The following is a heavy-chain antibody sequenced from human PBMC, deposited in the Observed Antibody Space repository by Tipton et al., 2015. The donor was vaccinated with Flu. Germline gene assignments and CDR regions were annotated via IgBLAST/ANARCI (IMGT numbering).Heavy chain of an antibody. D-gene: IGHD2-15*01. J-gene: IGHJ3*02. V-gene: IGHV4-34*01. Sequence: GLVKPSETLSLTCAVHGGSFSGYYWSWIRQPPGKGLGWFGEINHSGSTTYNPSLKSRVTISGDTSKNQFSLKLSSVTAADTAVFYCVAHCSVGRCSHAFDIWGQGTMVTVSS. CDR1: GGSFSGYY. CDR3: VAHCSVGRCSHAFDI. CDR2: INHSGST.